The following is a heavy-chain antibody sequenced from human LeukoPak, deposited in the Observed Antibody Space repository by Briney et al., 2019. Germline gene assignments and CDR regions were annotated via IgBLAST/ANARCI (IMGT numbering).Heavy chain of an antibody. Sequence: PSETLSLTCNVSGASMSSNYWSWIRQPPGKGMEWIGYIYHSGNTNYSPSLESRVTMSIDESKNQFSLRVHFVSAADTAVYYCASTRRAAVAGRFDSWGQGTLVTVSS. CDR1: GASMSSNY. CDR3: ASTRRAAVAGRFDS. J-gene: IGHJ4*02. D-gene: IGHD6-19*01. V-gene: IGHV4-4*09. CDR2: IYHSGNT.